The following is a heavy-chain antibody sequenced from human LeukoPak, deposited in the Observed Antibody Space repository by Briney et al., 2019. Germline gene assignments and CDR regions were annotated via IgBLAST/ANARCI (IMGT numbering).Heavy chain of an antibody. CDR1: GFPFSSYE. V-gene: IGHV3-48*03. CDR3: ARDASRRVGATIPGFDY. J-gene: IGHJ4*02. Sequence: GGALRLSCAASGFPFSSYEMNWVRQAPGKGLEWVSYISSSGSTIYYADSVKGRFTISRDNAKNSLYLQMNSLRAEDTAVYYCARDASRRVGATIPGFDYWGQGTLVTVSS. D-gene: IGHD1-26*01. CDR2: ISSSGSTI.